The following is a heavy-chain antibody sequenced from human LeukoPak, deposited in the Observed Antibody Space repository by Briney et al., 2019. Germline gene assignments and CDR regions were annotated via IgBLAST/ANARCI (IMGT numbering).Heavy chain of an antibody. D-gene: IGHD3-10*01. CDR3: AREDQTISGSVIYS. CDR2: ISSSSSHM. V-gene: IGHV3-21*01. CDR1: GFTFSDYS. J-gene: IGHJ4*02. Sequence: GGSLRPSCAASGFTFSDYSMNWVRQAPGKGLEWVSSISSSSSHMHYADSVKGRFTIFRDNAKNLLYLQMNSLRPEDTAVFYCAREDQTISGSVIYSWGQGTLVTVSS.